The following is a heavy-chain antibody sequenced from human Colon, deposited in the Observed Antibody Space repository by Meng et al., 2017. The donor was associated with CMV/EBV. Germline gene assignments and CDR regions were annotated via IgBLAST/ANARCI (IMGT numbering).Heavy chain of an antibody. CDR3: ARDFWDTDYTGH. CDR1: GFTFASYS. V-gene: IGHV3-48*02. J-gene: IGHJ4*02. Sequence: GGSLRLSCAASGFTFASYSMNWVRQAPGRGLEWISYISSSSSAIEYADSVKGRFTSSRDNAKSSMYLQMNSLRDEDTAVYYCARDFWDTDYTGHWGPGTLVTVSS. D-gene: IGHD3-16*01. CDR2: ISSSSSAI.